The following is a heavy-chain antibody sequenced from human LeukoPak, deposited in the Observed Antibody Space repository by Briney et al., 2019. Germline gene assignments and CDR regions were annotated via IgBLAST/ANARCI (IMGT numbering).Heavy chain of an antibody. CDR1: GFTFSSYG. J-gene: IGHJ4*02. Sequence: PGRSLRLSCAASGFTFSSYGMHWVRQAPGKGLEWVAVISYDGSNKYYADSVKGRFTISRDNSKNTLYLQMNSLRAEDTAVYYYAKEGRYCSGGSCYSSWGQGTLVTVSS. CDR3: AKEGRYCSGGSCYSS. D-gene: IGHD2-15*01. V-gene: IGHV3-30*18. CDR2: ISYDGSNK.